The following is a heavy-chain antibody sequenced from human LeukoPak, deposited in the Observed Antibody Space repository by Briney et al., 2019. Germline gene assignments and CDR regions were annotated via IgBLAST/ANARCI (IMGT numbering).Heavy chain of an antibody. V-gene: IGHV3-48*01. CDR2: ISSSSSTI. J-gene: IGHJ4*02. CDR3: ARSRDYYGSGSYPHDY. CDR1: GFTFSSYS. D-gene: IGHD3-10*01. Sequence: SGGSLRLSCAASGFTFSSYSMNWVRQAPGKGLEWVSYISSSSSTIYYADSVKGRFTISRDNAKNSLYLQMNSLRAEDTAVYYCARSRDYYGSGSYPHDYWGQGTLVTVSS.